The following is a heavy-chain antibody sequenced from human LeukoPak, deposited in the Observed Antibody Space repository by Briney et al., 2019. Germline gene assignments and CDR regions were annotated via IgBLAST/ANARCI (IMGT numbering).Heavy chain of an antibody. CDR3: ARSDSGHMDY. J-gene: IGHJ4*02. CDR2: ISSSSTTI. D-gene: IGHD5-12*01. V-gene: IGHV3-48*01. Sequence: TGGSLRLSCAASGFSFSSHSMNWVRQAPGKGLEWVSYISSSSTTIYYADSVKGRFTISRDNAKNSLYLQMNTLRAEDTALYYCARSDSGHMDYWGQGTLVSVSS. CDR1: GFSFSSHS.